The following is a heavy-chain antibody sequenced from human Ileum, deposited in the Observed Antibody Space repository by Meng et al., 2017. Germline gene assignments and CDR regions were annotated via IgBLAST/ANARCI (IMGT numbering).Heavy chain of an antibody. Sequence: ASVKVSCKASGYTFTGYYMHWVRQAPGQGLEWMGWINPNSGGTNYAQKFQGRVTMTRDTSISTAYMELSRLRSEDTAVYYCASFNDSSTCFDYWGQGTRVTGSS. D-gene: IGHD3-22*01. CDR1: GYTFTGYY. CDR3: ASFNDSSTCFDY. J-gene: IGHJ4*02. V-gene: IGHV1-2*02. CDR2: INPNSGGT.